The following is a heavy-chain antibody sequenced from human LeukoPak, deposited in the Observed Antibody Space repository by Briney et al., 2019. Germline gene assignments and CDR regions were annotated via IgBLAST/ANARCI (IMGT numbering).Heavy chain of an antibody. Sequence: ASVKVSCKASGYTFTSYGISWVRQAPGQGLEWMGWISAYNGNTNYAQKLQGRVTMTTDTSTSTAYMELRSLRSDDTAVYYCARAGEGLRLGELSLGGYYFDYWGQGTLVTVSS. CDR2: ISAYNGNT. D-gene: IGHD3-16*02. J-gene: IGHJ4*02. CDR3: ARAGEGLRLGELSLGGYYFDY. V-gene: IGHV1-18*01. CDR1: GYTFTSYG.